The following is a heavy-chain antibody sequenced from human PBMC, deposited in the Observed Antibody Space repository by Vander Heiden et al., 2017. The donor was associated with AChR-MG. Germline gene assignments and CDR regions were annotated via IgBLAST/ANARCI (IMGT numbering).Heavy chain of an antibody. Sequence: EVQLVESGGGLVKPGGSLRLSCAASGFTFSSYSMNWVRQAPGKGLEWVSSISSSSSYIYYADSVKGRFTISRDNAKNSLYLQMNSLRAEDTAVYYCARDSMVQGVGDAFDIWGQGTMVTVSS. CDR3: ARDSMVQGVGDAFDI. V-gene: IGHV3-21*01. CDR2: ISSSSSYI. CDR1: GFTFSSYS. D-gene: IGHD3-10*01. J-gene: IGHJ3*02.